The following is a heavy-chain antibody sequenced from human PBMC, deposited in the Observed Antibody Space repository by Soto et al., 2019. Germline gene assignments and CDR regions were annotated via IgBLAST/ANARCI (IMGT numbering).Heavy chain of an antibody. V-gene: IGHV4-34*01. Sequence: SETLSLTCAVYGGSFSGYYWSWIRQPPGKGLEWIGEINHSGSTNYNPSLKSRVTISVDTSKNQFSLKPSSVTAADTAVYYCARGHYYDSSGYYYFLDYWGQGTLVTVSS. J-gene: IGHJ4*02. CDR2: INHSGST. CDR3: ARGHYYDSSGYYYFLDY. CDR1: GGSFSGYY. D-gene: IGHD3-22*01.